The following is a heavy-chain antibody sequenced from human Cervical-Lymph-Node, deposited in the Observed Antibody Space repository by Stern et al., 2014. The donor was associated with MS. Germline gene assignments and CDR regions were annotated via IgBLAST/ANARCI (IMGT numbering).Heavy chain of an antibody. Sequence: EVQLVQSGGGLVQPGGSLRISCAASGFNFNTNALSWVRQAPGKGPEWVSTMSGSGRSTYYADSVKGRFTISRDTSKNTFYLHMITLRGEDTAIYYCTRDVRFGYSYGYWFDSWGQGTQVIVSS. V-gene: IGHV3-23*04. D-gene: IGHD5-18*01. CDR3: TRDVRFGYSYGYWFDS. J-gene: IGHJ5*01. CDR1: GFNFNTNA. CDR2: MSGSGRST.